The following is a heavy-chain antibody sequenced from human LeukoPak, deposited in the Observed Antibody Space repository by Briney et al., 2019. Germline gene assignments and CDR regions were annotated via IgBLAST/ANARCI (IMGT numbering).Heavy chain of an antibody. CDR1: GFTFSSYS. CDR2: ISSSSSTI. D-gene: IGHD5-18*01. J-gene: IGHJ4*02. V-gene: IGHV3-48*02. Sequence: PGGSLRLSCAASGFTFSSYSMNWVRQAPGKGLEWVSYISSSSSTIYYADSVKGRFTTSRDNAKNSLYLQMNSLRDEDTAVYYCARADTAMVTSFFDYWGQGTLVTVSS. CDR3: ARADTAMVTSFFDY.